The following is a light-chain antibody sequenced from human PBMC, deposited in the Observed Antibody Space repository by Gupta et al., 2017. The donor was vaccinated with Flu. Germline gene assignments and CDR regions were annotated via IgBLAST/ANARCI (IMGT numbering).Light chain of an antibody. Sequence: SGXXXXXVXXSXTXTSNDVGGSNRVSWYEQRPGKAPKLILYDVTERPSGVPDRFSGSKSGNTASLTISGLQADDEADYYCSSHAGRVTWVFGTGTTVTVL. CDR2: DVT. CDR3: SSHAGRVTWV. V-gene: IGLV2-11*01. J-gene: IGLJ1*01. CDR1: SNDVGGSNR.